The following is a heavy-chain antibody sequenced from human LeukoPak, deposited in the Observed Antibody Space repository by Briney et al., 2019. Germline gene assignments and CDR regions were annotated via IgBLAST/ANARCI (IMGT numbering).Heavy chain of an antibody. D-gene: IGHD2-2*02. CDR2: TYYRSKWSS. Sequence: ASQTLSLTCAISGDSVSSKSAAWNWIRQSPSRGLEWLGRTYYRSKWSSGYAESVKSRLTVSPDTSKNQFSLQLTSVTPEDTAVYYCAREYTSMDVWGQGTTVTVSS. V-gene: IGHV6-1*01. CDR3: AREYTSMDV. J-gene: IGHJ6*02. CDR1: GDSVSSKSAA.